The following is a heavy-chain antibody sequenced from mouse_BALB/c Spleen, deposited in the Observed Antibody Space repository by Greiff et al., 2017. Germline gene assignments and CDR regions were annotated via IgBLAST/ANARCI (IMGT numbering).Heavy chain of an antibody. J-gene: IGHJ4*01. CDR1: GYTFTSYW. D-gene: IGHD2-10*01. V-gene: IGHV1-5*01. CDR2: IYPGNSDT. CDR3: TRPYYGNYGDAMDY. Sequence: EVQLQESGTVLARPGASVKMSCKASGYTFTSYWMHWVKQRPGQGLEWIGAIYPGNSDTSYNQKFKGKAKLTAVTSTSTAYMELSSLTNEDSAVYYCTRPYYGNYGDAMDYWGQGTSVTVSS.